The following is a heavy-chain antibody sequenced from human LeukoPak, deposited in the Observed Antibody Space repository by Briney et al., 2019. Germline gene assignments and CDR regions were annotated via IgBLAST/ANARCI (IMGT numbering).Heavy chain of an antibody. Sequence: GASVKVSCKASGGTFSNYAISWVRQAPGQGLEWMGGIIPIFGTANYAQKFRGRVTITADKSTRTAYMELSSLRSDDTAVYYCTLTPTYYYGSGGAEIDYWGQGTLVTVSS. CDR3: TLTPTYYYGSGGAEIDY. CDR2: IIPIFGTA. D-gene: IGHD3-10*01. V-gene: IGHV1-69*06. J-gene: IGHJ4*02. CDR1: GGTFSNYA.